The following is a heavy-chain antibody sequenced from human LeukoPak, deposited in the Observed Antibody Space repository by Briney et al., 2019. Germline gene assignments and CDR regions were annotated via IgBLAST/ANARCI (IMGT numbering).Heavy chain of an antibody. CDR1: GFPFTTYT. J-gene: IGHJ3*02. D-gene: IGHD3-10*01. V-gene: IGHV3-21*01. CDR3: ASFGSGSNLDAFDI. CDR2: ISPSGSFV. Sequence: GGSLRLSCAVSGFPFTTYTMNWVRQAPGQGLEWIGSISPSGSFVYYTDSVKGRFTISRDNAKNSLYLQMNSLRDEDTAVYYCASFGSGSNLDAFDIWGQGTMVTVST.